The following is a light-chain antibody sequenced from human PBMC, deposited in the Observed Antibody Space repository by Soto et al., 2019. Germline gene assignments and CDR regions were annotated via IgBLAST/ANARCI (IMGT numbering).Light chain of an antibody. V-gene: IGKV3-11*01. Sequence: EMVFIQSPATLSLSPGERATLSCSASQSVSSYLAWYQQKPGQAPRLLIYDASNRATGIPARFSGSGSGTDFTLTISRLEPADFAVYYCQQRGKSLTLGGGTKLDIK. CDR1: QSVSSY. CDR2: DAS. CDR3: QQRGKSLT. J-gene: IGKJ4*01.